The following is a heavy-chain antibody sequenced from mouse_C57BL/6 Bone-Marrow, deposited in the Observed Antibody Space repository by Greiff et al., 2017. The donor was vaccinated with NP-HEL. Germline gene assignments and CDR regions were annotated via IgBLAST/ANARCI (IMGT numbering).Heavy chain of an antibody. CDR2: LDPENGAT. Sequence: VQLQQSGAELVRPGASVKLSCTASGFNIKDDYMHWVKQRPEQGLEWIGWLDPENGATEYASKLQGQANITADTSSNTAYLQLSSLTSEDTVVYYCTTDWDGDYWGQGTTLTVSS. V-gene: IGHV14-4*01. CDR3: TTDWDGDY. D-gene: IGHD4-1*01. CDR1: GFNIKDDY. J-gene: IGHJ2*01.